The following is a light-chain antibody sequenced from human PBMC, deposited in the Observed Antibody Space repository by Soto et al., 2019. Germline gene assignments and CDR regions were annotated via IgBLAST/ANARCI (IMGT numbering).Light chain of an antibody. Sequence: VTRSPANVSLSRWERATLSWRASQSVSSSYLALYQQKPGQAPRLLIYGASSRATGIPDRFSGTGSGTDFPLTICRLEPEAFAVYYCQQYGSSQWTFGQGTKVDIK. CDR3: QQYGSSQWT. V-gene: IGKV3-20*01. J-gene: IGKJ1*01. CDR2: GAS. CDR1: QSVSSSY.